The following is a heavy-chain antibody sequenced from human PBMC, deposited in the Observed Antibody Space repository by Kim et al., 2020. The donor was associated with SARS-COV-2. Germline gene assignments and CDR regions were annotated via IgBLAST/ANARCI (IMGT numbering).Heavy chain of an antibody. Sequence: GESLKISCKGSGYSFTSYWIGWVRQMPGKGLEWMGIIYPGDSDTRYSPSFQGQVTISADKSISTAYLQWSSLKASDTAMYYCARLSGETSIVGASGGVDYWGQGTLVTVSS. CDR2: IYPGDSDT. CDR1: GYSFTSYW. J-gene: IGHJ4*02. D-gene: IGHD1-26*01. V-gene: IGHV5-51*01. CDR3: ARLSGETSIVGASGGVDY.